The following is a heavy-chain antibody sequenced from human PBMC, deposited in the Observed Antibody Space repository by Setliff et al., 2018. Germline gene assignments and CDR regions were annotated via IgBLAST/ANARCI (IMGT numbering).Heavy chain of an antibody. CDR2: IDWDDDK. V-gene: IGHV2-70*11. J-gene: IGHJ4*02. Sequence: QTLSLTCTFSGFSLSTSGMCVSWIRQPPGKALEWLARIDWDDDKYYSTSLKTRLTISKDTSKNQVVLTMTNMDPVDTATYYCARIYCSGGSCYLDYWGQGTLVTVSS. CDR3: ARIYCSGGSCYLDY. CDR1: GFSLSTSGMC. D-gene: IGHD2-15*01.